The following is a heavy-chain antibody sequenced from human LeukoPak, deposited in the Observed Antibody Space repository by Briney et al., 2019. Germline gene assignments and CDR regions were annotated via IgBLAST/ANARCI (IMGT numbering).Heavy chain of an antibody. CDR1: GFIFRSNW. J-gene: IGHJ4*02. Sequence: GGSLRLSCAASGFIFRSNWMHWVRQAPGKGLVWVSRINEDGSTTNHADSVKGRFTISKDNVKNTLYMEMNSLRAEDTAVYYCVRDLGGRSGHWGQGTLVTVSS. CDR3: VRDLGGRSGH. CDR2: INEDGSTT. V-gene: IGHV3-74*01. D-gene: IGHD1-26*01.